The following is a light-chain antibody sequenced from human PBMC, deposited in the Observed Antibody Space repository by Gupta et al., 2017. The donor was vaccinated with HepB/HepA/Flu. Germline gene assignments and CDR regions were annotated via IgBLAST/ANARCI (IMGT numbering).Light chain of an antibody. CDR1: SLRGYY. CDR2: GKN. Sequence: SSVLTQDPAVSVVFGQTVRITCQGDSLRGYYATWYQKKPEQATILVIYGKNDRPSGIPDRFSGSNSGNAASLTITRAQAEDEADYYCYSGDTSGNHLGLFGGGTKLTV. CDR3: YSGDTSGNHLGL. J-gene: IGLJ2*01. V-gene: IGLV3-19*01.